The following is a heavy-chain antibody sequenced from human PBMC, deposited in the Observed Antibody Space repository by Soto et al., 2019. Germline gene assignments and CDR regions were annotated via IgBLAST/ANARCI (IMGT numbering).Heavy chain of an antibody. Sequence: QVQLQRWGAGRVKPSEPLSLSCAVYVQSFSGHSWAWIRQPPGKGRGWIGEINESGSTYYNPSLKSRVTISTDTSKNQFSLKLSSVSAADTAAYFCARGSGIVALPGELEDVNYDYWGQGTLVNVSS. D-gene: IGHD1-1*01. V-gene: IGHV4-34*01. CDR3: ARGSGIVALPGELEDVNYDY. CDR2: INESGST. CDR1: VQSFSGHS. J-gene: IGHJ4*02.